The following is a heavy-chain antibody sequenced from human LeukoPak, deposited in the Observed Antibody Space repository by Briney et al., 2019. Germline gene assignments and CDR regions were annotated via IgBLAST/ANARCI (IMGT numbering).Heavy chain of an antibody. Sequence: SETLSLTCTVSGGSMSSTSYYWGWIRQPPGKGLQWIGTIYYSGNTYYTPSLKSRVTMSVDTSKNQFSLGLSSVTAADTAVFYCARLSPYSYDSSGASADYYAMDVWGQGTTVTVSS. CDR2: IYYSGNT. D-gene: IGHD3-22*01. V-gene: IGHV4-39*01. CDR3: ARLSPYSYDSSGASADYYAMDV. J-gene: IGHJ6*02. CDR1: GGSMSSTSYY.